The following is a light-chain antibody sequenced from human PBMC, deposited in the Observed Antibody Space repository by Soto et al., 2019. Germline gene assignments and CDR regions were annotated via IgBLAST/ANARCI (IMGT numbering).Light chain of an antibody. CDR3: QQRSIWPWT. Sequence: EIVMAQAPATLSVSPGERATLSCRASQSVSSNLAWYQQKPGQAPRLLIYDASKRATGIPARFSGSGSGTDFTLTISSLEPEDFAVYYCQQRSIWPWTFGQGTKVDI. J-gene: IGKJ1*01. CDR1: QSVSSN. CDR2: DAS. V-gene: IGKV3-11*01.